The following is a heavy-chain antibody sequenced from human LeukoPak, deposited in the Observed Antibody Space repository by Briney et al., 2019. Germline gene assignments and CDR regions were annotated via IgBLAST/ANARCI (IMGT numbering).Heavy chain of an antibody. Sequence: SETLSLTCTVSGGSISSYYWSWLRQPPGKGLEWLGYIYYSGSTNYNPSLKSRVTISVDTSKNQFSLKLSSVTAAYTAVYYCARWGLWFGELRDPDAHYGMDVWGQGTTVTVSS. CDR1: GGSISSYY. CDR3: ARWGLWFGELRDPDAHYGMDV. V-gene: IGHV4-59*01. CDR2: IYYSGST. D-gene: IGHD3-10*01. J-gene: IGHJ6*02.